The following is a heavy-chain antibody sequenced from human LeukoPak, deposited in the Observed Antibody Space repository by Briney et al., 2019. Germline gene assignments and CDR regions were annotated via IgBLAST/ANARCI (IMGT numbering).Heavy chain of an antibody. J-gene: IGHJ4*02. D-gene: IGHD6-19*01. V-gene: IGHV1-2*04. CDR3: ARAYSSGWYFDY. CDR1: GYTFTGYY. Sequence: ASVKVSCKASGYTFTGYYMHWVRQALGQGLEWMGWINPNSGGTNYAQKFQGWVTMTRDTSISTAYMELSRLRSDDTAVYYCARAYSSGWYFDYWGQGTLVTVSS. CDR2: INPNSGGT.